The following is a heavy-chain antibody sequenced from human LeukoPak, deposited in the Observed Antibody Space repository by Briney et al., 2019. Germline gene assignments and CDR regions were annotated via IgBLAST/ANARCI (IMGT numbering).Heavy chain of an antibody. CDR1: GYTFSDYN. CDR3: TTDRVERSFDV. V-gene: IGHV1-69-2*01. J-gene: IGHJ6*04. D-gene: IGHD3-10*01. Sequence: AKISCKASGYTFSDYNIHWVKYAPGKGLEWMGRIDTEDGETIYAERFQGRVTITADTSTNTGYMELTSLRSDDTAVYYCTTDRVERSFDVWGKGTAVSVSS. CDR2: IDTEDGET.